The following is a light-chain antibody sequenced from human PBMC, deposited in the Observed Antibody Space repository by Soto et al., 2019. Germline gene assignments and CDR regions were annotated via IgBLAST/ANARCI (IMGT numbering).Light chain of an antibody. Sequence: QSALTQPRSVSGSPGQSVTISCTGARSDVGGYRFVSWYQQHPDKAPKLMIDDVDKRPSGVPDRFSGSKSGNTASLTISGLQAEDEADYFCCSEAGGFTWVFGGGTKLTVL. CDR3: CSEAGGFTWV. J-gene: IGLJ3*02. V-gene: IGLV2-11*01. CDR2: DVD. CDR1: RSDVGGYRF.